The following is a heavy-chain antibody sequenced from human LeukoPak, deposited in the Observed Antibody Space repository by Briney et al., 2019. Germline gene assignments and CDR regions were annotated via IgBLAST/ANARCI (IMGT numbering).Heavy chain of an antibody. Sequence: ASLKVSCKASGYTFTGYYMHWVRPAPGQGLEWMGWINPNSGGTNYAQKFQGRVTMTRDTSISTAYMELSRLRSDDTAVYYCARGAAQGDDFWSGYYWNWFDPWGQGTLVTVSS. D-gene: IGHD3-3*01. J-gene: IGHJ5*02. CDR2: INPNSGGT. CDR1: GYTFTGYY. V-gene: IGHV1-2*02. CDR3: ARGAAQGDDFWSGYYWNWFDP.